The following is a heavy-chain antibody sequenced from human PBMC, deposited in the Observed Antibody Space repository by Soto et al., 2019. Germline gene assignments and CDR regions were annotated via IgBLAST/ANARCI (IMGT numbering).Heavy chain of an antibody. CDR1: GFTFSSYA. D-gene: IGHD4-17*01. CDR3: AKDSDYGDYVRIDY. J-gene: IGHJ4*02. CDR2: ISGSGGST. V-gene: IGHV3-23*01. Sequence: EVQLLESGGGLVQPGGSLRLPCAASGFTFSSYAMSWVRQAPGKGLEWVSAISGSGGSTYYADSVKGRFTISRDNSKNTLYLQMNSLRAEDTAVYYCAKDSDYGDYVRIDYWGQGTLVTVSS.